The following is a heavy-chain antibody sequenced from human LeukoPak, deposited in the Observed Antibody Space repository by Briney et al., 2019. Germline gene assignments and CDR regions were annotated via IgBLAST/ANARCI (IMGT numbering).Heavy chain of an antibody. CDR2: MYSAGST. Sequence: GGSLRLSCAASGFAVSTYYMTWVRQPPGKGLEWVSLMYSAGSTYYADSVKGRFTISRDNSKNMVYLQMNTLRGEDTAVYYCAREKGYSSGWSGFDFWGQGTLVTVSS. D-gene: IGHD6-19*01. CDR3: AREKGYSSGWSGFDF. V-gene: IGHV3-53*01. J-gene: IGHJ4*02. CDR1: GFAVSTYY.